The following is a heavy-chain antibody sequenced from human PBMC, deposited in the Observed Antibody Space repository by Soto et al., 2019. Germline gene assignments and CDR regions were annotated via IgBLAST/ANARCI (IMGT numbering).Heavy chain of an antibody. CDR2: IKQDGSEK. V-gene: IGHV3-7*01. J-gene: IGHJ1*01. CDR3: EREYGDYDGEGEYFQH. Sequence: EVQLVESGGGLVQPGGSLRLSCAASGFTFSSYWMSWVRQAPGKGLEWVANIKQDGSEKYYVDSVKGRFTISRDNAKHSLHLQMNSLRADDTAVYYCEREYGDYDGEGEYFQHWGQGTLVTVSS. D-gene: IGHD4-17*01. CDR1: GFTFSSYW.